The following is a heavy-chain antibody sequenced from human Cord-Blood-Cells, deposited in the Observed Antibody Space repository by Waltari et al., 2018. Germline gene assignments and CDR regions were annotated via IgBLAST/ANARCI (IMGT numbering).Heavy chain of an antibody. J-gene: IGHJ4*02. V-gene: IGHV3-30-3*01. Sequence: QVQLVESGGGVVQPGRSLRLSCAASGFTFSSYAMHWVRQAPGKGLEWVAVISYDGSNKYYADSVKGRFTISRDNSKNTLYLQMNSLRAEDTAVYYCASPSYYFDYWGQGTLVIVSS. CDR2: ISYDGSNK. D-gene: IGHD6-6*01. CDR1: GFTFSSYA. CDR3: ASPSYYFDY.